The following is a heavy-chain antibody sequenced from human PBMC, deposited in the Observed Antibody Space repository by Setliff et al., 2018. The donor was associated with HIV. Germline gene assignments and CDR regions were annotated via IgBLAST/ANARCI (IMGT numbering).Heavy chain of an antibody. J-gene: IGHJ4*02. Sequence: SETLSLTCTVSGFSITRSYYWGWMRQPPGKGLEWIGSIYHDGTTHYNPSLKSRVTLSVDTSKNQFSLNLSSVTAADTAVYYCARGSWKDGAQGYFFDHWGQGTLVTVSS. CDR2: IYHDGTT. CDR1: GFSITRSYY. CDR3: ARGSWKDGAQGYFFDH. D-gene: IGHD1-1*01. V-gene: IGHV4-38-2*02.